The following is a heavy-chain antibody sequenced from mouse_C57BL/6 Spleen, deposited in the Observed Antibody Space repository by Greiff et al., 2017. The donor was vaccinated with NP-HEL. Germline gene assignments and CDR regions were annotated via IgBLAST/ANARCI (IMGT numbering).Heavy chain of an antibody. CDR1: GYTFTSYW. D-gene: IGHD1-1*01. J-gene: IGHJ2*01. CDR2: IHPNSGST. CDR3: ARVYYGRGYYFDY. V-gene: IGHV1-64*01. Sequence: VQLQQPGAELVKPGASVKLSCKASGYTFTSYWMHWVKQRPGQGLEWIGMIHPNSGSTNYNEKFKSKATLTVDKSSSTAYMQLSSLTSEDSAVYYCARVYYGRGYYFDYWGQGTTLTVSS.